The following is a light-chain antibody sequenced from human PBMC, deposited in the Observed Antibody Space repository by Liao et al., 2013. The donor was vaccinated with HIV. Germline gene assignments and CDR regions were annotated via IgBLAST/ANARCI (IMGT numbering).Light chain of an antibody. CDR3: QAWDSNSYV. J-gene: IGLJ1*01. V-gene: IGLV3-1*01. Sequence: SYDLTQPPSVSVSPGQAATITCSGDKLGDKYVCWYQQKPGQSPVLVIYQDNKRPSGIPERFSGSNSGNTATLTISGTQAMDEADYYCQAWDSNSYVFGNGTKVTVL. CDR2: QDN. CDR1: KLGDKY.